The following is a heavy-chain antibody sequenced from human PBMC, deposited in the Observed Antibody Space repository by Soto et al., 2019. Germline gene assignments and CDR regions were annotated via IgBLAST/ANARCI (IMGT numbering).Heavy chain of an antibody. V-gene: IGHV1-18*01. Sequence: GASVKVSCKASGYTITSYGISWVRQAPGQGLEWMGWISAYNGNTNYAQKLQGRVTMTTDTSTSTAYMELRSLRSDDTAVYYCARDVPAAIDIFYDYWGQGTLVTVSS. CDR1: GYTITSYG. J-gene: IGHJ4*02. D-gene: IGHD2-2*01. CDR3: ARDVPAAIDIFYDY. CDR2: ISAYNGNT.